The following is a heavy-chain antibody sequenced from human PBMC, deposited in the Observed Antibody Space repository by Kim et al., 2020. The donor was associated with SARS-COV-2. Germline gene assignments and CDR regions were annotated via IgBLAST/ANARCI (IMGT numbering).Heavy chain of an antibody. J-gene: IGHJ3*02. CDR2: ISGDGGST. CDR1: GFTFDDYT. D-gene: IGHD5-12*01. CDR3: AKVAAGYNYPVNADSFD. V-gene: IGHV3-43*02. Sequence: GGSLRLSCAASGFTFDDYTMHWVRQAPAKGLEWVSLISGDGGSTYYADSVKGRFTISRDHNKNSLYLQMNSLITEDNALYYCAKVAAGYNYPVNADSFD.